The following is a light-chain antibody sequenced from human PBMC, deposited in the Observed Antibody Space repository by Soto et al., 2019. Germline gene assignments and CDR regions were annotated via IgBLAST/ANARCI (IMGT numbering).Light chain of an antibody. V-gene: IGKV3-20*01. CDR2: GAS. CDR3: QQYGSSPTWT. J-gene: IGKJ1*01. CDR1: LSISNS. Sequence: IVLTQSAATLSLSTWERATLSCRASLSISNSLAWYQQKPGQAPRLLLYGASSRATGIPDRFSGSGSGTDFTLTISRLEPEDSAVYYCQQYGSSPTWTFGQGTKVDI.